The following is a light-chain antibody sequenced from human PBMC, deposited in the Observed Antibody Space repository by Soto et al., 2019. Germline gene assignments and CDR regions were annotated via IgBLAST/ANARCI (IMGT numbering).Light chain of an antibody. CDR3: QQYNNWPPMYT. Sequence: EIVMTQSPATLSVSPGESATLSCRASHSVSSNLAWYQQKPGQAPRLLIYGASTRATGISARFSGSGSGTEFTLTISSLQSEDFAVYYCQQYNNWPPMYTFGQGTKLEIK. CDR2: GAS. CDR1: HSVSSN. V-gene: IGKV3-15*01. J-gene: IGKJ2*01.